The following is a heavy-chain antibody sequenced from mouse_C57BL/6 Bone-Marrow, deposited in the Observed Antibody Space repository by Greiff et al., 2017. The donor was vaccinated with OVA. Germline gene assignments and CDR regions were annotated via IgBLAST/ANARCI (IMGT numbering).Heavy chain of an antibody. V-gene: IGHV5-4*03. CDR3: ARPYYSIFAY. CDR1: GFTFSSYA. CDR2: ISDGGSYT. J-gene: IGHJ3*01. D-gene: IGHD2-5*01. Sequence: EVNLVESGGGLVKPGGSLKLSCAASGFTFSSYAMSWVRQTPEKRLEWVATISDGGSYTYYPDNVKGRFTISRDNAKNNLYLQMSHLKSEDTAMYYCARPYYSIFAYWGQGTLVTVSA.